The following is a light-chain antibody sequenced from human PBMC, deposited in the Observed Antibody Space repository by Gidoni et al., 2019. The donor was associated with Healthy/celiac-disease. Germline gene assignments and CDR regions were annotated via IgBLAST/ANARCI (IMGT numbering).Light chain of an antibody. V-gene: IGKV1-39*01. CDR1: QSISSY. J-gene: IGKJ3*01. CDR3: QQSYSTPLFT. Sequence: DIQMTQSPSSLSASVGDRVTITCRANQSISSYLNWYQQKPGKAPKLLIYAASSLQSGVPSRFSGGGSGTDFTLTISSLQPEDFATYYCQQSYSTPLFTFGPGTKVDIK. CDR2: AAS.